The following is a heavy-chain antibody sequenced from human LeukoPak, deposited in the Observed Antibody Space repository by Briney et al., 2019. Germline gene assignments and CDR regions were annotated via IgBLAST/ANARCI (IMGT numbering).Heavy chain of an antibody. CDR2: INHSGST. D-gene: IGHD6-13*01. Sequence: SETLSLTCAVYGGSFSDYYWSWIRQPPGKGLEWIGEINHSGSTNYNPSLKSRVTISVDTSRTQFSLKLSSVTAADTAVYYCAREGYSSSWFYFDYWGQGTLATVSS. V-gene: IGHV4-34*01. J-gene: IGHJ4*02. CDR1: GGSFSDYY. CDR3: AREGYSSSWFYFDY.